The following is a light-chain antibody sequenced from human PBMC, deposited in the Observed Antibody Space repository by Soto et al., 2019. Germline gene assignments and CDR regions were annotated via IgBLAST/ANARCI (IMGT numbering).Light chain of an antibody. Sequence: DIQMTQSPSSLSASVGDRVTITCRASQAISNYLAWYQQKPGKVPKLLIYGGSTLQSGVPSRFSGSGSGTDSTLSIRSLQPEYVAPYYGQKHHSAPRTFGKGNKVEIK. CDR1: QAISNY. CDR3: QKHHSAPRT. J-gene: IGKJ1*01. CDR2: GGS. V-gene: IGKV1-27*01.